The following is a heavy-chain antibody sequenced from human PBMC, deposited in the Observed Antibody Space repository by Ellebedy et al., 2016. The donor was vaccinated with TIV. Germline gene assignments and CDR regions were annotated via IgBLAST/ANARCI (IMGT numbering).Heavy chain of an antibody. CDR1: GVIVSANF. CDR2: IDRGGSV. Sequence: GESLKISCAASGVIVSANFMNWVRQAPGKGLEWVALIDRGGSVDYADSVKGRFTIPRDNSTNTLFLQMNSLRVEDTGVYYCARDGYTNVWAYTWGRGTLVTVSA. D-gene: IGHD3-16*01. V-gene: IGHV3-66*01. CDR3: ARDGYTNVWAYT. J-gene: IGHJ4*02.